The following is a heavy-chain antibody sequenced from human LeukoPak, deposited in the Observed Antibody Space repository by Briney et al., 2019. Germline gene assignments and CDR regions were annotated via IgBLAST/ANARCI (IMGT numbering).Heavy chain of an antibody. CDR1: GYTFTSYD. CDR2: MNPNSGNT. V-gene: IGHV1-8*01. CDR3: ARVAHDSTTVTVYYFDY. D-gene: IGHD4-17*01. Sequence: ASVKVSCKASGYTFTSYDINWVRQATGQGLEWMGWMNPNSGNTGYAQKFQGRVTMTRNTSISTAYMELSGLRSEDTAVNYCARVAHDSTTVTVYYFDYWGQGTLVTVSS. J-gene: IGHJ4*02.